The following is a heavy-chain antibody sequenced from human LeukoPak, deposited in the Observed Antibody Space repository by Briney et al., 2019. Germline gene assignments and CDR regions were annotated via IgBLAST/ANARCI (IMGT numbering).Heavy chain of an antibody. J-gene: IGHJ6*03. CDR1: GYTFTSYD. CDR3: ARVGGGYDYWSGYSSYYYYYYMDV. Sequence: ASVKVSCKASGYTFTSYDINWVRQAAGQGLEWLGWMNPNRDNTGYAQKFQGRVTMTRNTSIIKAYMELSSLRSEDTAVYYCARVGGGYDYWSGYSSYYYYYYMDVWGKGTTVTVSS. V-gene: IGHV1-8*01. D-gene: IGHD3-3*01. CDR2: MNPNRDNT.